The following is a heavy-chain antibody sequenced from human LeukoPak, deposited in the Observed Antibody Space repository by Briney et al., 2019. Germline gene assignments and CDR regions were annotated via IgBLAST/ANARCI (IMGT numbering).Heavy chain of an antibody. CDR2: ISAYSGNT. Sequence: ASVNVSCKASGYPSTSYGINWVRQAPGQGLEWMGWISAYSGNTNYAQKFQDRVTMTTDTSTGTVYMDLSSLRSEDTAVYYCARDVDYGDYVVDWFDPWGQGTLVTASS. V-gene: IGHV1-18*01. CDR1: GYPSTSYG. D-gene: IGHD4-17*01. CDR3: ARDVDYGDYVVDWFDP. J-gene: IGHJ5*02.